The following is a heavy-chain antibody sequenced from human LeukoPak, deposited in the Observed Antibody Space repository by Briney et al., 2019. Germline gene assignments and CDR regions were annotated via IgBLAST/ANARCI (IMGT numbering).Heavy chain of an antibody. J-gene: IGHJ3*02. CDR1: GGSFSGYY. CDR2: INHSGST. V-gene: IGHV4-34*01. CDR3: ARADYFIAAAAFDI. Sequence: SETLSLTCAVYGGSFSGYYWSWIRQPPGKGLEWIGEINHSGSTNYNPSLKSRVTISVDTSKNQFSLKLSSVTAADTAVYYCARADYFIAAAAFDIWDQGTMVTVSS. D-gene: IGHD6-13*01.